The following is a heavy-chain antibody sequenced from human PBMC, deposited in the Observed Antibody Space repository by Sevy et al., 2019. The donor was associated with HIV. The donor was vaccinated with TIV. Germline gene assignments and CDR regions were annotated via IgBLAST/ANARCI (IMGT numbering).Heavy chain of an antibody. CDR3: ARTRFDYANYYYGMDV. J-gene: IGHJ6*02. D-gene: IGHD4-17*01. CDR1: GFTFSSYS. V-gene: IGHV3-21*01. CDR2: ISSSSSYI. Sequence: GESLKISCAASGFTFSSYSMNWVRQAPGKGLEWVSSISSSSSYIYYADSVKGRFTISRDNAKNSLYLQMNSLRAEDTAVYYCARTRFDYANYYYGMDVWGQGTTVTVSS.